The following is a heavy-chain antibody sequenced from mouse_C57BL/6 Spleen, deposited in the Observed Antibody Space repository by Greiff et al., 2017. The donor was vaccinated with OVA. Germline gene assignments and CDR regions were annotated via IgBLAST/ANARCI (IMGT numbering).Heavy chain of an antibody. CDR3: TTYGYDVWFAY. D-gene: IGHD2-2*01. V-gene: IGHV14-1*01. CDR1: GFNIKDYY. Sequence: VQLQQSGAELVRPGASVKLSCTASGFNIKDYYMHWVKQRPEQGLEWIGRIDPEDGDTEYAPKFQGKATMTADTSSNTAYLQLSSLTSEDTAVYYCTTYGYDVWFAYWGQGTLVTVSA. J-gene: IGHJ3*01. CDR2: IDPEDGDT.